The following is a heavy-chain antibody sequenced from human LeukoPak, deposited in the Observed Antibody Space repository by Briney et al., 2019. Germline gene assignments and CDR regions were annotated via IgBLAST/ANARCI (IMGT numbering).Heavy chain of an antibody. CDR3: ATHYYDSRGYDVGYYFDY. CDR2: VSYDGSNK. J-gene: IGHJ4*02. Sequence: PGGSLRLSCAASGFTFSNYAMHWVRQAPGKGLEWVAVVSYDGSNKYYADYVKGRFSISRDNAKSSLYLQMNSLRAEDTAVYYCATHYYDSRGYDVGYYFDYWGQGTLVTVSS. CDR1: GFTFSNYA. D-gene: IGHD3-22*01. V-gene: IGHV3-30-3*01.